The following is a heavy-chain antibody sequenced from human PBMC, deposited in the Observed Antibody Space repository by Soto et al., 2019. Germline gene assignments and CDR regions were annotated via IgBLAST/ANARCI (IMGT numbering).Heavy chain of an antibody. CDR2: INAGNGNT. V-gene: IGHV1-3*01. Sequence: ASVKVSCKASGYTFTSYAMHWVRQAPGQRLEWMGWINAGNGNTKYSQKFQGRVTITRDTSAGTAYMELSSLRSEDTAVYYCANTYSRDAFYIWAQRTMVPVSS. J-gene: IGHJ3*02. CDR1: GYTFTSYA. D-gene: IGHD6-13*01. CDR3: ANTYSRDAFYI.